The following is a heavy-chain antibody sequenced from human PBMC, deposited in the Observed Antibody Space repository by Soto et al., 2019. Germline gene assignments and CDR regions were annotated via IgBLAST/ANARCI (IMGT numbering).Heavy chain of an antibody. V-gene: IGHV4-4*02. CDR2: IYHSGST. J-gene: IGHJ5*02. CDR3: ARKQWLVPNWFDP. CDR1: GDSISSTNW. Sequence: QVQLQESGPGLVKPSGTLSLTCAVSGDSISSTNWWSWVRQPPGKGLEWIGEIYHSGSTNYNPSLKSRVTISVDKSKNQFSLKLRSVTAADTAVYYCARKQWLVPNWFDPWGQGTLVTVSS. D-gene: IGHD6-19*01.